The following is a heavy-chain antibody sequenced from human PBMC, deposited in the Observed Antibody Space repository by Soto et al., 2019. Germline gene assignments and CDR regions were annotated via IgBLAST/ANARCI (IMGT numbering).Heavy chain of an antibody. V-gene: IGHV4-59*08. Sequence: PSETLSLTCTVSGGSISSYDWSWIRQPPGKGLEWIGDIYYSGSTNYNPSLKSRVTITVATSKNQFSLKLSSVTAAATAVYYCARHISFYDENDYRSLLSYFDCWGQGPLVTVSS. J-gene: IGHJ4*02. CDR1: GGSISSYD. D-gene: IGHD4-4*01. CDR2: IYYSGST. CDR3: ARHISFYDENDYRSLLSYFDC.